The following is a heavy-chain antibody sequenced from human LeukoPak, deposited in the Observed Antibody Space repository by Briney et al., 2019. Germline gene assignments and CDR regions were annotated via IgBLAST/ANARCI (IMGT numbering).Heavy chain of an antibody. CDR1: GFTFSSYS. D-gene: IGHD6-19*01. CDR3: ARGGSGWYMAFDY. Sequence: PGGSLRLSCAASGFTFSSYSMNWVRQAPGKGPEWVSSISSSSSYIYYADSVKGRFTISRDNAKNSLYLQMNSLRAEDTAVYYCARGGSGWYMAFDYWGQGTLVTVSS. V-gene: IGHV3-21*01. J-gene: IGHJ4*02. CDR2: ISSSSSYI.